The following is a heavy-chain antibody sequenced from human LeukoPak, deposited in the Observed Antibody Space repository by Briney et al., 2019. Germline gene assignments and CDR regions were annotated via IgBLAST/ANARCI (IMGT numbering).Heavy chain of an antibody. V-gene: IGHV3-23*01. J-gene: IGHJ4*02. CDR2: ITGSGDTT. D-gene: IGHD3-9*01. CDR1: GFIFRNYA. Sequence: PGASLRLSCAASGFIFRNYAMSWVRQAPGKGRDWVSAITGSGDTTYYADSVKGRFTISRDNSKNTLYVEMNTLRVEDTAIYYCAKWGDYDILTGYYVPDFWGQGTLVTVSS. CDR3: AKWGDYDILTGYYVPDF.